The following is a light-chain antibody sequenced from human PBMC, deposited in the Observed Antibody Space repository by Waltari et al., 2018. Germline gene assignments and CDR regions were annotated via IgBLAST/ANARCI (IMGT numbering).Light chain of an antibody. J-gene: IGKJ1*01. CDR1: QSLSSIY. CDR3: QQFDSSPGT. V-gene: IGKV3-20*01. CDR2: GTS. Sequence: EIVLTQSPGTLSLSPGERATLSCRASQSLSSIYLAWYQQKPGQAPRLLIYGTSSRATGIPDRFSGSGSGTDFTITISRLEAEDFAVYYCQQFDSSPGTFGQGTKVEIK.